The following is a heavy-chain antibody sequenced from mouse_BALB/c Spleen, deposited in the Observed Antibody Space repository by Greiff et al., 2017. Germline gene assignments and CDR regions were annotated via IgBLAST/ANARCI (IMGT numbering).Heavy chain of an antibody. CDR2: ISTYYGDA. J-gene: IGHJ4*01. Sequence: VKLMESGAELVRPGVSVKISCKGSGYTFTDYAMHWVKQSHAKSLEWIGVISTYYGDASYNQKFKGKATMTVDKSSSTAYMELARLTSEDSAIYYCARSLYGSSYNYAMDYWGQGTSVTVSS. V-gene: IGHV1S137*01. D-gene: IGHD1-1*01. CDR3: ARSLYGSSYNYAMDY. CDR1: GYTFTDYA.